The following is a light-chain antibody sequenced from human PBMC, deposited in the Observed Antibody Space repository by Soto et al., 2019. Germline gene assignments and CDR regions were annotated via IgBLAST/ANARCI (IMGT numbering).Light chain of an antibody. J-gene: IGKJ1*01. CDR1: QSIGRW. V-gene: IGKV1-5*01. Sequence: DIQRTQSPSTPSAFVGDRVTITCRASQSIGRWLAWYQKKPGKAPKLLIYAASGLQTGVPSRFSGSGSGTDFNLSISSLQSEDFATYECQHYNSYSEAFGQGTKVEIK. CDR3: QHYNSYSEA. CDR2: AAS.